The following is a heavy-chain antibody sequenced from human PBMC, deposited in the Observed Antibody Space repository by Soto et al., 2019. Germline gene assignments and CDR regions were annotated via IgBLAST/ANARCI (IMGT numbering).Heavy chain of an antibody. V-gene: IGHV3-23*01. Sequence: GGSLRLSCAASGFTFSSYAMSWVRQAPGKGLEWVSVISGSGGSTYYADSVKGRFTISTDNSKNTLYLQMNSLRAEATDVYYCAKGLCSSTSCYVGIWGQGTLVTVSS. J-gene: IGHJ4*02. D-gene: IGHD2-2*01. CDR3: AKGLCSSTSCYVGI. CDR2: ISGSGGST. CDR1: GFTFSSYA.